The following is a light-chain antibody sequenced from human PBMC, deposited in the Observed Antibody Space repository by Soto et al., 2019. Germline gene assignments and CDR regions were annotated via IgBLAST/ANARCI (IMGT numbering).Light chain of an antibody. V-gene: IGKV3D-20*02. CDR2: GAS. J-gene: IGKJ1*01. Sequence: PGERVTLSCRASQSVSSSYLTWYQQKPGQAPRLLIYGASTRATGIPARFSGSGSGTDFTLTISSLEPEDFVVYYCQQRSYWPLTFGQGTKV. CDR3: QQRSYWPLT. CDR1: QSVSSSY.